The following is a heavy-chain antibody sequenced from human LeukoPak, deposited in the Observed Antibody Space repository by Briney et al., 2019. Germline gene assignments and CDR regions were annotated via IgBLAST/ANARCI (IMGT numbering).Heavy chain of an antibody. V-gene: IGHV4-59*01. D-gene: IGHD3-16*02. CDR3: ARGVDYYDYVWGSYRTYFDY. CDR2: IYYSGST. CDR1: GGSISSYY. Sequence: SETLSLTCTVSGGSISSYYWSWIRQPPGQGLEWIGYIYYSGSTNYNPSLKSRVTISVDTSKNQFSLKLSSVTAADTAVYYCARGVDYYDYVWGSYRTYFDYWGQGTLVTVSS. J-gene: IGHJ4*02.